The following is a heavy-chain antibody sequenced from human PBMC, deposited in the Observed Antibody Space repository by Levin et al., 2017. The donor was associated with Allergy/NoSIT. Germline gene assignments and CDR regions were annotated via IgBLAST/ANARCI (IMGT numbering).Heavy chain of an antibody. CDR3: ARLARSYGWYFDL. V-gene: IGHV4-39*01. CDR2: IYYSGST. J-gene: IGHJ2*01. D-gene: IGHD5-18*01. CDR1: GGSISSSSYY. Sequence: SETLSLTCTVSGGSISSSSYYWGWIRQPPGKGLEWIGSIYYSGSTYYNPSLKSRVTISVDTSKNQFSLKLSSVTAADTAVYYCARLARSYGWYFDLWGRGTLVTVSS.